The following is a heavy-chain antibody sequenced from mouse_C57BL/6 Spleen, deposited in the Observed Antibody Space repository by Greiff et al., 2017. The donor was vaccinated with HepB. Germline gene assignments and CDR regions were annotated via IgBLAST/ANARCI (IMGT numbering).Heavy chain of an antibody. Sequence: VKLVESGAELARPGASVKLSCKASGYTFTSYGISWVKQRTGQGLEWIGEIYPRSGNTYYNEKFKGKATLTADKSSSTASMELRSLTSEDSAVYFCAPLYYGSSYEGDFYYAMDYWGQGTSVTVSS. CDR2: IYPRSGNT. CDR3: APLYYGSSYEGDFYYAMDY. J-gene: IGHJ4*01. D-gene: IGHD1-1*01. CDR1: GYTFTSYG. V-gene: IGHV1-81*01.